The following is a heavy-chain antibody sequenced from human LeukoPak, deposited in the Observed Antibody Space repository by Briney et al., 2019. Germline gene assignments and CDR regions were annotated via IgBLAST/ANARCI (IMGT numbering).Heavy chain of an antibody. D-gene: IGHD6-13*01. CDR1: GFTFSSYA. J-gene: IGHJ4*02. Sequence: GGSLRLSCAASGFTFSSYAMSWVRQAPGKGLEWVSAISGSGGSTYYADSVKGWFTISRDNSKNTLYLQMNSLRAEDTAVYYCAKVTPYSSSWYYFDYWGQGTLVTVSS. CDR2: ISGSGGST. V-gene: IGHV3-23*01. CDR3: AKVTPYSSSWYYFDY.